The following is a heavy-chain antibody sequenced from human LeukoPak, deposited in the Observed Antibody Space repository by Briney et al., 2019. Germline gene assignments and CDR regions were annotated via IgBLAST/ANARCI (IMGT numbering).Heavy chain of an antibody. CDR2: IYYSGCT. J-gene: IGHJ4*02. D-gene: IGHD1-26*01. V-gene: IGHV4-39*01. Sequence: PSETLSLTCTVSGGSISSSRYYWGWSRQPPGRGLEWIGSIYYSGCTYYKSSLKSRVTVSVGTSKNQFSLKLSSVTAADTAVYYCASLRERSYYARGFDYWGQGTLVTVSS. CDR1: GGSISSSRYY. CDR3: ASLRERSYYARGFDY.